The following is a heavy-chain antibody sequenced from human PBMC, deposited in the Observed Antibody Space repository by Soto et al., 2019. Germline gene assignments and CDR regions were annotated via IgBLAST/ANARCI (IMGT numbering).Heavy chain of an antibody. D-gene: IGHD3-9*01. CDR3: ASGYDILTGYPRGDYYGMDV. Sequence: SGCCWSSIHQPPRKGLEWIGSIYYSGSTYYNPSLKSRVTISVDTSKNQFSLKLSSVTAADTAVYYCASGYDILTGYPRGDYYGMDVWGQGTTVTVSS. J-gene: IGHJ6*02. V-gene: IGHV4-39*01. CDR1: SGCC. CDR2: IYYSGST.